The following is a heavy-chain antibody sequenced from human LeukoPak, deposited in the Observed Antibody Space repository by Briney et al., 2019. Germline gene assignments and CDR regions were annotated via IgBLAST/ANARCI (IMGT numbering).Heavy chain of an antibody. V-gene: IGHV3-23*01. CDR2: ISGSGGST. D-gene: IGHD6-13*01. CDR3: ARAAAGYTEFDY. J-gene: IGHJ4*02. CDR1: GFTFSSYA. Sequence: GGSLRLSCAASGFTFSSYAMSWVHQAPGKGLEWVSAISGSGGSTYYADSVKGRFTISRDNSKNTLYLQMNSLRAEDTAVYYCARAAAGYTEFDYWGQGTLVTVSS.